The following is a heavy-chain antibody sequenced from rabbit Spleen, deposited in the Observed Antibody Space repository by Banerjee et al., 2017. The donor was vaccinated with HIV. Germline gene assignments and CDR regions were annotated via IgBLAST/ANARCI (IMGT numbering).Heavy chain of an antibody. CDR3: ARDLDGVIGWNLGW. CDR1: GFSFSSRDY. V-gene: IGHV1S40*01. Sequence: QSLEESGGDLVKPGASLTLTCTASGFSFSSRDYMCWVRQAPGKGLEWIACIAGSSSGFTYSATWAKGRFTCSKTSSTTVTLQMTSLTVADTATYFCARDLDGVIGWNLGWWGPGTLVTVS. CDR2: IAGSSSGFT. D-gene: IGHD1-1*01. J-gene: IGHJ4*01.